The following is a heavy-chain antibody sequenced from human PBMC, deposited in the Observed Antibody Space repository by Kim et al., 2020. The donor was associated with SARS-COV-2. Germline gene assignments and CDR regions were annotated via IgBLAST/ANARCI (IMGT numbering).Heavy chain of an antibody. Sequence: SETLSLTCTVSGGSISSGDYYWSWIRQPPGKGLEWIGYIYYSGSTYYNPSLKSRVTISVDTSKNQFSLKLSSVTAADTAVYYCARDRVWWGIAARRVTMDVWGQGTTVTVSS. CDR1: GGSISSGDYY. D-gene: IGHD6-6*01. V-gene: IGHV4-30-4*01. J-gene: IGHJ6*02. CDR2: IYYSGST. CDR3: ARDRVWWGIAARRVTMDV.